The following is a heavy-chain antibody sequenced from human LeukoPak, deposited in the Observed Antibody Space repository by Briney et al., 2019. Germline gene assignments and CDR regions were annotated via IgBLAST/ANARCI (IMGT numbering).Heavy chain of an antibody. J-gene: IGHJ6*03. CDR2: IRYDGSNK. CDR3: AKGGGYEAQYYYYYLDV. V-gene: IGHV3-30*02. CDR1: AFTFSRYG. Sequence: GGSLRLSCAASAFTFSRYGMHWVRQAPGKGLEWVAFIRYDGSNKYYADSVKGRFTISRDNSKNTLYLQMNSLRAEDTAVYYCAKGGGYEAQYYYYYLDVWGKGTTVTISS. D-gene: IGHD5-12*01.